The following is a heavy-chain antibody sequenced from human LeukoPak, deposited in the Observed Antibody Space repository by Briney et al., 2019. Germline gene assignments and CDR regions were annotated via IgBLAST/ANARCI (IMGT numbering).Heavy chain of an antibody. V-gene: IGHV3-48*02. CDR1: GFTFSSYS. Sequence: WGSLRLSCAASGFTFSSYSMNWVRQAPGKGLEWVSYISHSSSTIYYADSVKGRFTISRDNAKNSLYLQMNSLSDEDTAVYYCARDLDSLLGYCSSTSCSDRMDVWGQGTTVTVS. CDR3: ARDLDSLLGYCSSTSCSDRMDV. D-gene: IGHD2-2*01. J-gene: IGHJ6*02. CDR2: ISHSSSTI.